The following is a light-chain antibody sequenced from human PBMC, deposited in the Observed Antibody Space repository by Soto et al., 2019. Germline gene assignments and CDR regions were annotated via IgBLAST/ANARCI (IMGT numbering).Light chain of an antibody. CDR2: GAS. CDR1: QSVSSSSY. Sequence: EIVLTQSPGTLSLSPGERATLSCRASQSVSSSSYLAWYQQKPGQAPRLLIYGASSRATGIPDRFSGSGSATDFTLTISRLEPEVFAVYYYRQYGSSPSYTFGQGTKLEIK. CDR3: RQYGSSPSYT. V-gene: IGKV3-20*01. J-gene: IGKJ2*01.